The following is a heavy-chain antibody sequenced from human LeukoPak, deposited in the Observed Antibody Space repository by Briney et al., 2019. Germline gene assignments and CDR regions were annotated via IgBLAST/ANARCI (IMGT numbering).Heavy chain of an antibody. Sequence: GGSLRISCAASGFSFSSRALSWVRQAPGKGLEWVSTIGSTGESTFYADSVKGRFTISRGNSKDTLYLQLNSLRAEDTAIYYCATYVWETYRFSDWGQGTLVTVSS. CDR1: GFSFSSRA. J-gene: IGHJ4*02. CDR2: IGSTGEST. V-gene: IGHV3-23*01. CDR3: ATYVWETYRFSD. D-gene: IGHD3-16*02.